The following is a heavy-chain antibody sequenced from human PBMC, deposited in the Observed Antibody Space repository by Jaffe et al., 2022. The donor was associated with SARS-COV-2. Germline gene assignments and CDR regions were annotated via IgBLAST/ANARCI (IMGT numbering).Heavy chain of an antibody. Sequence: QVQLQESGPGLVKPSQTLSLICTVSGGSITSGTHYWSWIRQPAGKGLEWIGRISPTGGASYNPSLKSRVTMSLDTSMNQFSLKLTSVTAADTAIFFCARSSSPHRQIDYWGQGTLVTVSP. CDR3: ARSSSPHRQIDY. CDR1: GGSITSGTHY. V-gene: IGHV4-61*02. J-gene: IGHJ4*02. CDR2: ISPTGGA. D-gene: IGHD6-13*01.